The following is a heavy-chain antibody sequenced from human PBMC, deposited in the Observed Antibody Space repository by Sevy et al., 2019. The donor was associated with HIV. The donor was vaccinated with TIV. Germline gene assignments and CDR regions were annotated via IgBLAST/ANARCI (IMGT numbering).Heavy chain of an antibody. CDR3: ARVKDYYDSSGYYGAGAFDI. CDR2: INSDGSST. Sequence: GGSLRLSCAASGFTFSSYWMHWVRQAPGKGLVWVSRINSDGSSTSYADSVKGRFTISRDNAKNTLYLQMNSLRDEDTAVYYCARVKDYYDSSGYYGAGAFDIWGQGTMVTVSS. CDR1: GFTFSSYW. V-gene: IGHV3-74*01. D-gene: IGHD3-22*01. J-gene: IGHJ3*02.